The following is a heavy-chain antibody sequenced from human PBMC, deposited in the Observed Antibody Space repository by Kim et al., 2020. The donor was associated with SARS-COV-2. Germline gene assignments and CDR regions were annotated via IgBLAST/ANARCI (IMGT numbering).Heavy chain of an antibody. J-gene: IGHJ5*02. Sequence: SETLSLTCAVYGGSFSGYYWSWIRQPPGKGLELIGEINHSGSTNYNPSLKSRVTISVDTSKNQFSLKLSSVTAADTAVYYCARADYDYVWGSYRLAWFDP. CDR3: ARADYDYVWGSYRLAWFDP. D-gene: IGHD3-16*02. CDR2: INHSGST. CDR1: GGSFSGYY. V-gene: IGHV4-34*01.